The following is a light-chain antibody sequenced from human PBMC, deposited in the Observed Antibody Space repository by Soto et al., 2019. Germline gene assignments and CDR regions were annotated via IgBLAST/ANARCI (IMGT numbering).Light chain of an antibody. V-gene: IGKV3-15*01. CDR2: GAS. CDR3: QQYNNWPLT. CDR1: QSVSSN. J-gene: IGKJ5*01. Sequence: EILMTQSRATLSVSPGERATLSFRASQSVSSNLSWYQQKPGQAPRLLIYGASSRATGIPVRFSGSGSGTEFTLTISSLQSEDFAVYYCQQYNNWPLTFGQGTRLEIK.